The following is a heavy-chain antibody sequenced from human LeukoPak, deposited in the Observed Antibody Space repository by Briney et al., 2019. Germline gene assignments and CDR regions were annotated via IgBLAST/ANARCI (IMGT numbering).Heavy chain of an antibody. CDR3: AGHYDILTGYYGPSDY. J-gene: IGHJ4*02. CDR1: GFTFSSYA. Sequence: QPGRSLRLSCAASGFTFSSYAMHWVRQAPGKGLEWVAVISYDGSNKYYADSVKGRFTISRDNSKNTLYLQMNSLRAEDTAVYYCAGHYDILTGYYGPSDYWGQGTLVTVSS. D-gene: IGHD3-9*01. CDR2: ISYDGSNK. V-gene: IGHV3-30-3*01.